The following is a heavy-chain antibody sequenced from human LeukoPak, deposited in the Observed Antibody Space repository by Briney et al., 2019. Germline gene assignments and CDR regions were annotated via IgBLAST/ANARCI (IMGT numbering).Heavy chain of an antibody. D-gene: IGHD3-22*01. J-gene: IGHJ4*02. Sequence: SETLSLTCAVYGGSFSGYCWIWIRQPPGKGLEWIGEINHSGSTNYNPSLKSRVTISVDRSKNQFSLKLSSVTAADTAVYYCARVGYYDSSDWQTYYFDYWGQGTLVTVSS. CDR3: ARVGYYDSSDWQTYYFDY. V-gene: IGHV4-34*01. CDR2: INHSGST. CDR1: GGSFSGYC.